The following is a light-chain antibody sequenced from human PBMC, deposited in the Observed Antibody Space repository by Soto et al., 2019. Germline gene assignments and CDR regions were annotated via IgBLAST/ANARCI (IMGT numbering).Light chain of an antibody. Sequence: QAVVTQEPSLTVSPGGTVTLTCGSSTGAVTSGHWPFWLQQKPGQAPRTLSYDTTHKNSGTPARFSGSLLWGKAALTLSGAQPEDEAEYYCLLSDSGGRVFGGGTKVTVL. V-gene: IGLV7-46*01. CDR2: DTT. J-gene: IGLJ3*02. CDR1: TGAVTSGHW. CDR3: LLSDSGGRV.